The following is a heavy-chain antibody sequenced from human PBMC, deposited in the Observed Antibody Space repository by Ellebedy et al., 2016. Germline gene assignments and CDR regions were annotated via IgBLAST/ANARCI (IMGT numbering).Heavy chain of an antibody. CDR2: VFHSGAT. J-gene: IGHJ3*01. CDR3: AKWNGGWYAFEV. CDR1: RDSVNSYF. V-gene: IGHV4-59*02. Sequence: SETLSLTCHVSRDSVNSYFWNWIRRPPGKGLEWIGFVFHSGATLYSPSLKSRVTMSVDTSKSQFSLRLTSVTAADTAVYYCAKWNGGWYAFEVWGQGTMVTVSS. D-gene: IGHD6-19*01.